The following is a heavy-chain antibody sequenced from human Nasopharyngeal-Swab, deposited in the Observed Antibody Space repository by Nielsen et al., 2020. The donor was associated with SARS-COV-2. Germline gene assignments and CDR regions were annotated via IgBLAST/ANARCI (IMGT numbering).Heavy chain of an antibody. CDR3: ATAPDYGDFPGIDY. CDR2: ISAYNGNT. D-gene: IGHD4-17*01. CDR1: GYTFTSYG. Sequence: ASVKVSCKASGYTFTSYGISWVRQAPGQGLEWMGWISAYNGNTNYAQKLQGRVTMTTDTSTTTAYMELRSLRSDDTAVYYCATAPDYGDFPGIDYWGQGTLVTVSS. V-gene: IGHV1-18*01. J-gene: IGHJ4*02.